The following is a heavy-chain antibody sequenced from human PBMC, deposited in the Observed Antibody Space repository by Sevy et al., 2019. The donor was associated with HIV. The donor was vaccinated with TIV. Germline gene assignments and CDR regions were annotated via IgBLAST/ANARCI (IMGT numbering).Heavy chain of an antibody. D-gene: IGHD2-2*01. CDR1: GFNINTYW. V-gene: IGHV3-7*01. J-gene: IGHJ4*02. CDR3: VRAIVVEGSF. Sequence: GGSLRLSCAASGFNINTYWMNWVRQAPGKGLEWVANIKYDGSEIYYVDSVRGRFTISKDNARNLVYLQMNSLRAGDTALYYCVRAIVVEGSFWGQGTLVTVSS. CDR2: IKYDGSEI.